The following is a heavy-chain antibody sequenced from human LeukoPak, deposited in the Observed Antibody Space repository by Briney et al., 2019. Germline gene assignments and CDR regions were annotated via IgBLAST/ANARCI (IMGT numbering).Heavy chain of an antibody. J-gene: IGHJ3*02. Sequence: PGRSLRLSCAASGFTFSSYAMHWVRQAPGKGLEWVAVISYDGSNKYYADSVKGRFTISRDNSKNTLYLQMNSLRAEDTAVYYCARGYSSGWYLGRDAFDIWGQGTMVTVSS. CDR3: ARGYSSGWYLGRDAFDI. V-gene: IGHV3-30-3*01. CDR2: ISYDGSNK. CDR1: GFTFSSYA. D-gene: IGHD6-19*01.